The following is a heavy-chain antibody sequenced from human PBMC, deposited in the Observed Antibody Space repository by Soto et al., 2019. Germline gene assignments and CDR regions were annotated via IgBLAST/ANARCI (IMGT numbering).Heavy chain of an antibody. CDR1: GFTFSSYA. D-gene: IGHD3-22*01. Sequence: LRLSCAASGFTFSSYAMSWVRQAPGKGLEWVSAISGSGGSTYYADSVKGRFTISRDNSKNTLYLQMNSLRAEDTAVYYCANMGDYDSSGPNWFDPWGQGTLVTVSS. J-gene: IGHJ5*02. V-gene: IGHV3-23*01. CDR3: ANMGDYDSSGPNWFDP. CDR2: ISGSGGST.